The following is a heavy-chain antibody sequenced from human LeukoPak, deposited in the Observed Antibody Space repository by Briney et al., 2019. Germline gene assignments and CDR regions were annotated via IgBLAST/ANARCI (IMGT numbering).Heavy chain of an antibody. CDR2: ISAYNGNT. CDR1: GYTFTSYG. CDR3: ARGSSWGYYYYYMDV. D-gene: IGHD7-27*01. J-gene: IGHJ6*03. V-gene: IGHV1-18*01. Sequence: GASVKVSCKASGYTFTSYGISWMRQAPGQGLEWMGWISAYNGNTNYAQKLQGRVTMTTDTSTSTAYMELRSLRSDDTAVYYCARGSSWGYYYYYMDVWGKGTTVTVSS.